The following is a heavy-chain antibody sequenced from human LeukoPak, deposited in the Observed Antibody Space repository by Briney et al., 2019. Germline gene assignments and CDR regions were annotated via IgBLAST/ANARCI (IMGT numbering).Heavy chain of an antibody. CDR1: GLTGSHNY. CDR3: IVFGDSNH. D-gene: IGHD4-17*01. Sequence: GGSLRLSCAASGLTGSHNYVSWVRQAPGKGLEWVSAIHTSGDTCYADSVKGRFTISRDTSKNTLYLQINSLRVEYTAVHYFIVFGDSNHWGQGTLVTVSS. CDR2: IHTSGDT. V-gene: IGHV3-53*01. J-gene: IGHJ5*02.